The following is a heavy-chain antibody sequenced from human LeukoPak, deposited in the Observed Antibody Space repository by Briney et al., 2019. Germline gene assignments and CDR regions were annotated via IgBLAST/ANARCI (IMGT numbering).Heavy chain of an antibody. V-gene: IGHV1-69*13. CDR2: IIPSFGTA. Sequence: SVKVSRKASGGTFSSYAISWVRQAPGQGLEWMGGIIPSFGTANYAQKFQGRVTITADESTSTAYMELSSLRSEDTAVYYCARGPHWDPHFDYWGQGTLVTVSS. J-gene: IGHJ4*02. CDR1: GGTFSSYA. D-gene: IGHD7-27*01. CDR3: ARGPHWDPHFDY.